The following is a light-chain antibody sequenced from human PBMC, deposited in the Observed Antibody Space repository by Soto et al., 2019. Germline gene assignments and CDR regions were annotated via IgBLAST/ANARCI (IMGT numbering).Light chain of an antibody. Sequence: DIQMTQSPSSLSASVGDRVTITCRASQGISNYLAWYQQQPGKVPKLLIYVASTLQSGVPSRFSGSGSGTDVTLTISSLQPEDVATYYCQKYNSAPWTFGQGTKLEIQ. V-gene: IGKV1-27*01. CDR1: QGISNY. CDR2: VAS. CDR3: QKYNSAPWT. J-gene: IGKJ1*01.